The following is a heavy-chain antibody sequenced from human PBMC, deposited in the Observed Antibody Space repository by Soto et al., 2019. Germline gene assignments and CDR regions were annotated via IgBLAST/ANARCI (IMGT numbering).Heavy chain of an antibody. CDR3: ARRNCDGDCYGTLFAY. V-gene: IGHV4-30-2*01. Sequence: TLSLTFAASGGSISSGGYSWSWIRQPPGKGLEWIGFLYHSGCTYYNPSLKSRVTISVDRTKNQLSLKLSSVTAADTAVYYCARRNCDGDCYGTLFAYWGQGTLVTVSS. CDR1: GGSISSGGYS. CDR2: LYHSGCT. D-gene: IGHD2-21*02. J-gene: IGHJ4*01.